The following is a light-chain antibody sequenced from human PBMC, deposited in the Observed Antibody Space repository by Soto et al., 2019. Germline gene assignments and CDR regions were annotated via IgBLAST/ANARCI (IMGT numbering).Light chain of an antibody. CDR1: QSISSW. CDR3: QQYNSYPWT. V-gene: IGKV1-5*01. J-gene: IGKJ1*01. Sequence: DIQMTQSPSTLSASVGDRVTITCRASQSISSWLAWYQQKPGKAPKLLIYDASSLESGVPSRFSGSGSGTDFTLTISSLQPDDFATYYCQQYNSYPWTFGQGNKVAIK. CDR2: DAS.